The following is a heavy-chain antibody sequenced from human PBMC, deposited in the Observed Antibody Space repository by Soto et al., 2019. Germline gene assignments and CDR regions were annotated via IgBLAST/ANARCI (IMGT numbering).Heavy chain of an antibody. Sequence: PSETLSLTCSVSGGSISSSNWWGWVRQPPGKGLEWIGEIYHSGSTNYNPSLKSRVTISVDKSKNQFSLKLSSVTAADTAVYYCARAGYSSGWYLDYWGQGTLVTVSS. D-gene: IGHD6-19*01. V-gene: IGHV4-4*02. J-gene: IGHJ4*02. CDR2: IYHSGST. CDR1: GGSISSSNW. CDR3: ARAGYSSGWYLDY.